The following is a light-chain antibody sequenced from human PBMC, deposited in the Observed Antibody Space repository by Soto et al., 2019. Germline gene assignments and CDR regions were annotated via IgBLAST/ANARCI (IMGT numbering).Light chain of an antibody. CDR3: QQYYSYPLV. CDR2: AAS. CDR1: QGISSY. V-gene: IGKV1-8*01. J-gene: IGKJ3*01. Sequence: AMRMTQSPSSLSASTGDRVTITCRASQGISSYLAWYQQKPGKAPKLLIYAASTLQSGVPSRFSGSGSGTDFTLTISCLQSEDFATYYCQQYYSYPLVFGPGTKVDIK.